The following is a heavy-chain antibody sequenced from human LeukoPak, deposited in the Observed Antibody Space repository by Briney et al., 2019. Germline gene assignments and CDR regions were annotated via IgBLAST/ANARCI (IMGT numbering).Heavy chain of an antibody. CDR3: AKTYNWNYDY. CDR2: ISGSGDST. Sequence: GGSLRLSCVASGFTFSSYAMSWVRQALGKGLEWVSVISGSGDSTYYADSVKGRFTFSRDNSKNTLYLQMNSLRAEDTAVYYCAKTYNWNYDYWGQGTLVTVSS. V-gene: IGHV3-23*01. D-gene: IGHD1-7*01. J-gene: IGHJ4*02. CDR1: GFTFSSYA.